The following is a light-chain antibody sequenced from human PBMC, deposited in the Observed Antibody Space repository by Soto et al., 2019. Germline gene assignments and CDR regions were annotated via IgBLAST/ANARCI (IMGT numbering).Light chain of an antibody. CDR1: QSVSSN. CDR3: QQYNNWPTIT. V-gene: IGKV3-15*01. J-gene: IGKJ5*01. Sequence: EIVITQSPATPSLAPGERATPSCQASQSVSSNLAWYQQKPGQAPRLLIYGASTRATGIPARFSGSGSGTEFTLTISSLQSEDFAVYYCQQYNNWPTITFGQGTRLEIK. CDR2: GAS.